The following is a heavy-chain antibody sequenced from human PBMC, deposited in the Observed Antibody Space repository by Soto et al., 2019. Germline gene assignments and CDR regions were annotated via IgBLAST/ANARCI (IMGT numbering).Heavy chain of an antibody. J-gene: IGHJ6*02. D-gene: IGHD6-19*01. CDR1: GGTFSSYA. CDR3: ATNLYGYSSGWTWKHYYYYYGMDV. V-gene: IGHV1-69*13. Sequence: GASVKVSCKASGGTFSSYAISWVRQAPGQGLEWMGGIIPIFGTANYAQKFQGRVTITADESTSTAYMELSSLRSEDTAVYYCATNLYGYSSGWTWKHYYYYYGMDVWGQGATVTVSS. CDR2: IIPIFGTA.